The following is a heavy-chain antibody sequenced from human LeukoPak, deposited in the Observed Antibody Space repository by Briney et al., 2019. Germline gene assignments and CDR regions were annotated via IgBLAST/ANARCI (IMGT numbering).Heavy chain of an antibody. Sequence: GEPLKISCKGSRYSFTNYWIAWVRQMPGKGLEWMGIIYPGDSDTRYSPSFQGQVTISADKSISTAYLQWSSLKASDTAMYYCARLDEDLWFDPWGQGTQVTISS. D-gene: IGHD2-15*01. CDR3: ARLDEDLWFDP. V-gene: IGHV5-51*01. J-gene: IGHJ5*02. CDR1: RYSFTNYW. CDR2: IYPGDSDT.